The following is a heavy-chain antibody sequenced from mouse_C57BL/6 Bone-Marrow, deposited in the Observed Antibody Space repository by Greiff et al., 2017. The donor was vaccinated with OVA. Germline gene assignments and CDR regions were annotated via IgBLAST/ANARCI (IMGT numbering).Heavy chain of an antibody. D-gene: IGHD4-1*01. CDR3: ARLGTGTWFAY. J-gene: IGHJ3*01. CDR2: ISNGGGST. Sequence: EVMLVESGGGLVQPGGSLKLSCAASGFTFSDYYMYWVRQTPEKRLEWVAYISNGGGSTYYPDTVKGRFTISRDIAKNTLYLQMSRLKSEDTAMYYCARLGTGTWFAYWGQGTLVTVSA. V-gene: IGHV5-12*01. CDR1: GFTFSDYY.